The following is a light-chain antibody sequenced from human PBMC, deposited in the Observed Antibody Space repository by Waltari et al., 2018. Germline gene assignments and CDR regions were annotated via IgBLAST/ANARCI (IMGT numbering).Light chain of an antibody. CDR1: RSLVYSDGNSY. J-gene: IGKJ1*01. CDR2: KVS. CDR3: MQGTYWRT. Sequence: DVVMTQSPLSLPVTLGQAASISCSSSRSLVYSDGNSYLNWCHQRPGQSPRRLIYKVSNRDSGVPDRFSGSGSGTNFTLKISRVEAEDVGVYYCMQGTYWRTFGQGTKVEIK. V-gene: IGKV2-30*01.